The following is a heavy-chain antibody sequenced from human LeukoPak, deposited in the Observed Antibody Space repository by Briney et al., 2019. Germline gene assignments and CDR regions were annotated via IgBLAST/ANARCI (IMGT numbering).Heavy chain of an antibody. D-gene: IGHD2-15*01. CDR3: AKGVVAATNAAYYGMDV. CDR1: GFTFSNYG. J-gene: IGHJ6*02. V-gene: IGHV3-30*18. CDR2: ISYDESDK. Sequence: GGSLRLSCAASGFTFSNYGMHWVRQAPGKGLEGVAVISYDESDKYYADSVKGRFAISRDNSKNTLYLQMNSLRPEDTAVYYCAKGVVAATNAAYYGMDVWGQGTTVTVSS.